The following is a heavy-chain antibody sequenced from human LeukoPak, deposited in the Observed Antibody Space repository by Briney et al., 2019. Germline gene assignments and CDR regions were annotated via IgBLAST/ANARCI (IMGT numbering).Heavy chain of an antibody. CDR1: GFTFSSYA. J-gene: IGHJ5*02. D-gene: IGHD1-7*01. Sequence: PGGSLRLSCAASGFTFSSYAMRWVRQAPGKGLEWVSVIYSGGSTYYADSVKGRFTISRDNSKNTLYLQMNSLRAEDTAVYYCARDVGTTPGWFDPWGQGTLVTVSS. V-gene: IGHV3-53*01. CDR3: ARDVGTTPGWFDP. CDR2: IYSGGST.